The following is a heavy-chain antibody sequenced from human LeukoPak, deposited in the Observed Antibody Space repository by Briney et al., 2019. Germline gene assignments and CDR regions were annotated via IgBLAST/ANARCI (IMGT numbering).Heavy chain of an antibody. CDR3: GRGPALLWFGELKNNWFDP. CDR1: GGSFCGYY. Sequence: SETLSLTCAVYGGSFCGYYWSWIRHPPGKGLEGIGEISHSGSTNYNPSLKRRVTISIDTSKNQFSLKLSSVTAADTAVYYCGRGPALLWFGELKNNWFDPWGQGTLGTVS. J-gene: IGHJ5*02. V-gene: IGHV4-34*01. D-gene: IGHD3-10*01. CDR2: ISHSGST.